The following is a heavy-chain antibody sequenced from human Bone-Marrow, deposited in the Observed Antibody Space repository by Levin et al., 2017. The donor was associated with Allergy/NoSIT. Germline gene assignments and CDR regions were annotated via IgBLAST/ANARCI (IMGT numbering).Heavy chain of an antibody. CDR2: INADNGNT. V-gene: IGHV1-3*01. CDR1: GYTFTTFA. J-gene: IGHJ4*02. D-gene: IGHD5-12*01. Sequence: ASVKVSCKASGYTFTTFAMHWVRQAPGQRPEWMGWINADNGNTKYAQKFQGRVTLTRDTSATTAYMELSSLSSEDTAVYYCAKGYSGYDFDYWGQGTLVTVSS. CDR3: AKGYSGYDFDY.